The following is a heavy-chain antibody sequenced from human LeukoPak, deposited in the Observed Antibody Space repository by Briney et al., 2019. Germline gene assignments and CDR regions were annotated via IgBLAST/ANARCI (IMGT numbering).Heavy chain of an antibody. CDR1: GGSISSGGYY. Sequence: SQTPSLTCTVSGGSISSGGYYWSWIRQHPGKGLEWIGYIYYSGSTYYNPSLKSRVTISVDTSKNQFSLKLSSVTAADTAVYYCARDPGYCSSTSCHPLGTFDIWGQGTMVTVSS. CDR3: ARDPGYCSSTSCHPLGTFDI. CDR2: IYYSGST. V-gene: IGHV4-31*03. J-gene: IGHJ3*02. D-gene: IGHD2-2*03.